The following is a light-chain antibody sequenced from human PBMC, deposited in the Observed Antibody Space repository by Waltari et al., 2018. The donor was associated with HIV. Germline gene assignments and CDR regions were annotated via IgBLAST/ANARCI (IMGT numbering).Light chain of an antibody. V-gene: IGKV3-20*01. Sequence: EIVLTQSPGTLSLSSGERATLSCRASQSIRSTSLAWCQQKPGQAPRLLIYAASSRATGIPDRFSGSGSGTDFTLTISRLEPEDFAVYYCQQYGGSPITFGQGTRLEIK. CDR2: AAS. J-gene: IGKJ5*01. CDR3: QQYGGSPIT. CDR1: QSIRSTS.